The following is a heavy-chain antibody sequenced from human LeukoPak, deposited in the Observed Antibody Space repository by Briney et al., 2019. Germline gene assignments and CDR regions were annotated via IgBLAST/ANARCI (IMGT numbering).Heavy chain of an antibody. J-gene: IGHJ6*03. Sequence: SETLSLTCTVSGGSISSYYWSWIRQPAWKGLEWIGRIYTSGSTNYNPSLKSRVTISVDTSKNQFSLKLSSVTAADTAVYYCARDGHQYCSSTSCYFYYMDVWGKGTTVTVSS. V-gene: IGHV4-4*07. D-gene: IGHD2-2*01. CDR3: ARDGHQYCSSTSCYFYYMDV. CDR2: IYTSGST. CDR1: GGSISSYY.